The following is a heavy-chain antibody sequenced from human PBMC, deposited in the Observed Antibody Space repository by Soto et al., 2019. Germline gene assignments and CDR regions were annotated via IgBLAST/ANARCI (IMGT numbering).Heavy chain of an antibody. CDR1: GGTFSSYA. CDR2: IIPIFGTA. Sequence: SVKVSCKASGGTFSSYAISWVRQAPGQGLEWMGGIIPIFGTANYAQKFQGRVTITADESTSTAYMELSSLRSEDTAVYYCARDPPKVVPAAIEYYYYGMDVWG. CDR3: ARDPPKVVPAAIEYYYYGMDV. J-gene: IGHJ6*02. D-gene: IGHD2-2*01. V-gene: IGHV1-69*13.